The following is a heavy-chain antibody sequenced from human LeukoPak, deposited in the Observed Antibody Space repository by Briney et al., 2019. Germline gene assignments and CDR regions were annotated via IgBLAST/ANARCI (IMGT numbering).Heavy chain of an antibody. CDR3: ALKGGHYYYFDA. D-gene: IGHD3-22*01. CDR2: VSNSGSST. J-gene: IGHJ4*02. Sequence: GGSLRLSCVASAFDFGTSAMSSVRQAPGKGPEWVATVSNSGSSTYYADSVGGRFTVSRDNWNNTLYLQKNRPSGEEAATYYCALKGGHYYYFDAWGQGTLVTVSS. CDR1: AFDFGTSA. V-gene: IGHV3-23*01.